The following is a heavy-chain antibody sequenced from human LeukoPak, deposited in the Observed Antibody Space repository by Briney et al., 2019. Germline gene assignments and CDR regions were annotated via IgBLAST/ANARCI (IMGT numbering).Heavy chain of an antibody. Sequence: GGSLRLSCAASGFSFSTSPMSWVRQPPGKGLEWVSAMNNGPGATFYRDSVRGRFTISRDDSKSTLYLQMNSLRAEDTGTYYCAKTHYDLLDIWGQGTTVTVSS. CDR1: GFSFSTSP. D-gene: IGHD5-12*01. CDR2: MNNGPGAT. J-gene: IGHJ6*02. V-gene: IGHV3-23*01. CDR3: AKTHYDLLDI.